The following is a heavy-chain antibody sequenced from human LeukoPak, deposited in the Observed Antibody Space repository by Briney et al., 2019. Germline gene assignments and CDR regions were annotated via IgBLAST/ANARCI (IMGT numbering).Heavy chain of an antibody. J-gene: IGHJ4*02. CDR1: GSTFTSYW. D-gene: IGHD5-24*01. CDR2: IYPGDSDT. Sequence: GESLQISCKGSGSTFTSYWIGWVRQLPGKGLEWMGIIYPGDSDTRYSPSFQGQVTISADKSITTAYLQWSSLKASDTAMYYCTRYLSSGVEMATIIAYWGQGTLVTVSS. V-gene: IGHV5-51*01. CDR3: TRYLSSGVEMATIIAY.